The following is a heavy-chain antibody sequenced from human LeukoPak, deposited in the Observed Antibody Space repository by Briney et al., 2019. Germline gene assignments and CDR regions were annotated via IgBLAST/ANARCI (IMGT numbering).Heavy chain of an antibody. D-gene: IGHD3-10*01. CDR3: ARDPSSFGGRFDP. CDR1: NGSGSSYD. CDR2: IYSSGST. J-gene: IGHJ5*02. V-gene: IGHV4-4*07. Sequence: PSYTMSLTGTIPNGSGSSYDWNWIRQPAGTGLEKIGRIYSSGSTNYNPSLKSRVTMSVDTSKNQFSPKLSSVTAADTAVYYCARDPSSFGGRFDPWGQGTLVAVSS.